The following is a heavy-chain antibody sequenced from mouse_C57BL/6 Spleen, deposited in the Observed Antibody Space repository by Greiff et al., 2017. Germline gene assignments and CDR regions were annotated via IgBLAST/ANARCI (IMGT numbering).Heavy chain of an antibody. J-gene: IGHJ2*01. CDR2: INPSTGGT. Sequence: EVQLQQSGPELVKPGASVKISCKASGYSFTGYYMNWVKQSPEKSLEWIGEINPSTGGTTYNQKFKAKATLTVDNASSTAYMQLKSLTSEDSAVYYCAREGYYRYFDYWGQGTTLTVSS. V-gene: IGHV1-42*01. D-gene: IGHD1-1*01. CDR3: AREGYYRYFDY. CDR1: GYSFTGYY.